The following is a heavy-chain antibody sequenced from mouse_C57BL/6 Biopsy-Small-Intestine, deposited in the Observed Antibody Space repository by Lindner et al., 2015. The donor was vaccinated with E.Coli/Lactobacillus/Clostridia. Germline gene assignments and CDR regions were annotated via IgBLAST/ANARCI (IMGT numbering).Heavy chain of an antibody. CDR2: IYPGDGDT. CDR1: GYAFSSSW. CDR3: ARSVQAFFDY. D-gene: IGHD3-2*02. J-gene: IGHJ2*01. Sequence: VQLQESGPELVKPGASVKISCKASGYAFSSSWMNWVKQRPGKGLEWIGQIYPGDGDTNYNGKFKGKATLTADKSSSTAYMQLSSLTSEDSAVYFCARSVQAFFDYWGQGTTLTVSS. V-gene: IGHV1-80*01.